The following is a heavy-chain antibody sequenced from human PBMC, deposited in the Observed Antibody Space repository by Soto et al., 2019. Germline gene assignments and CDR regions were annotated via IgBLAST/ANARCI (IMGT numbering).Heavy chain of an antibody. CDR1: GFTFSSYW. V-gene: IGHV3-7*05. CDR3: ASSDYGSFRY. Sequence: EVQLVESGGGLVQPGGSLRLSCAASGFTFSSYWMTWVRQAPGKGLEWVANINQDESERYYVDSVKGRFTISRDNVKNSLYLQMNSLRVEDTALYYCASSDYGSFRYWGQGALVTVSS. J-gene: IGHJ4*02. CDR2: INQDESER. D-gene: IGHD3-16*01.